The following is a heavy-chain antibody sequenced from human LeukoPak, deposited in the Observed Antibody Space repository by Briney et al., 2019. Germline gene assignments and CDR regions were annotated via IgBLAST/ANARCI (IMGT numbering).Heavy chain of an antibody. D-gene: IGHD1-26*01. V-gene: IGHV4-59*01. CDR2: IFYSGTT. J-gene: IGHJ5*02. CDR3: ARGSGSYRNRFDP. Sequence: SETLSLTCTVSGGSISPYYWTWIRQSPGKGLHWIGNIFYSGTTNYNPSLKSRVTISTDTSKNQFSLKLTSATAADTAVYYCARGSGSYRNRFDPWGQGTLVTVSS. CDR1: GGSISPYY.